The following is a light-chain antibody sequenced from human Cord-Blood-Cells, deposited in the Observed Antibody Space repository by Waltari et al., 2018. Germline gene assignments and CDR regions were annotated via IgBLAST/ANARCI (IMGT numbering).Light chain of an antibody. V-gene: IGKV3-20*01. CDR3: QQYGSSRT. CDR1: QSVSSSY. J-gene: IGKJ1*01. CDR2: GAS. Sequence: DIVLTQSPGTLSLSPGERATLSCRASQSVSSSYLAWYQQKPGQAPRLLIYGASSRATGIPDRFSGSGSGTGFTLTISRLEPEDFAVYYCQQYGSSRTFGQGTKVEIK.